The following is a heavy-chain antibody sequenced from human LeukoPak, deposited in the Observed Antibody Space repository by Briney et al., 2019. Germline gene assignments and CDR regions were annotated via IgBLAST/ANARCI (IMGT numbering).Heavy chain of an antibody. J-gene: IGHJ5*02. CDR3: ARGHGTSRFSRPVP. CDR2: INHSGST. CDR1: GGSFSGYY. V-gene: IGHV4-34*01. D-gene: IGHD2-2*01. Sequence: SETLSLTCAVYGGSFSGYYWSWLRHPPGKGLVGSGEINHSGSTNYNPSLKRRVTISVDTTQNQFSLNLSSVTAADTALYYCARGHGTSRFSRPVPWGQGTLVTVSS.